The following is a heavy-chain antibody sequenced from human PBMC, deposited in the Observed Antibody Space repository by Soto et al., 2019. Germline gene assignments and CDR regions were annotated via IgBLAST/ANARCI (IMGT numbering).Heavy chain of an antibody. D-gene: IGHD3-10*01. CDR2: IIPIFGTA. J-gene: IGHJ6*02. V-gene: IGHV1-69*13. Sequence: GASVKVSCKASGGTFSSYAISWVRQAPGQGLEWMGGIIPIFGTANYAQKFQGRVTITADESTSTAYMELSSLRSEDTAVYYCVAKITMVRGRHSNYYYGMDVWGQGTTVTVSS. CDR1: GGTFSSYA. CDR3: VAKITMVRGRHSNYYYGMDV.